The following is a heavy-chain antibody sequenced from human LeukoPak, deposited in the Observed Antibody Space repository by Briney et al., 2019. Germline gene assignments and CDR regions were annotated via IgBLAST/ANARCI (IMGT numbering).Heavy chain of an antibody. CDR2: IYSGGST. CDR1: GFTVSSNY. CDR3: ARVSDYYGSSGYTDY. Sequence: GGSLRLSCAASGFTVSSNYMSWVRQAPGKGLEWVSVIYSGGSTYYADSVKGRFTISRDNSKSTLYIQMNSLRAEDTAVYYCARVSDYYGSSGYTDYWGQGTLVTVSS. D-gene: IGHD3-22*01. J-gene: IGHJ4*02. V-gene: IGHV3-53*01.